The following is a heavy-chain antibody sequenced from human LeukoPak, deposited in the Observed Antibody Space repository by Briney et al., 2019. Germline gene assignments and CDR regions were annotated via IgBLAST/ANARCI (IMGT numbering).Heavy chain of an antibody. Sequence: PGGSLRLSCTASGFTLNTFAMHWVRQAPGKGLEWVGDIWYDGSNKYYADSVTGRFAISRDNSKNTVYLQMSSLRAEDTAVYYCVRDKWRSGYSNTFEIWGQGTMVTVSS. CDR1: GFTLNTFA. CDR3: VRDKWRSGYSNTFEI. CDR2: IWYDGSNK. D-gene: IGHD3-3*01. J-gene: IGHJ3*02. V-gene: IGHV3-33*01.